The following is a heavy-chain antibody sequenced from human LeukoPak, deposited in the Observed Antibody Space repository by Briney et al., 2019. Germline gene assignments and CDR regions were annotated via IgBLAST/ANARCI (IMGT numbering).Heavy chain of an antibody. CDR1: GFTFSSYG. V-gene: IGHV3-33*01. CDR3: ATTTVTTWYFDY. J-gene: IGHJ4*02. Sequence: GGSLRLSCAASGFTFSSYGMHWVRQAPGKGLEWVAVIWYDGSNKYYADSVKGRFTISRDNSKNTLYLQMNSLRAEDTAVYYCATTTVTTWYFDYWGQGTLVTVSS. CDR2: IWYDGSNK. D-gene: IGHD4-17*01.